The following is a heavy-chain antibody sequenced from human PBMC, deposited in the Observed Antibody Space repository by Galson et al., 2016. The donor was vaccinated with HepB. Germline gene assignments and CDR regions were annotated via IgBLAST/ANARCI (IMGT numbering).Heavy chain of an antibody. CDR1: GFTLSELA. CDR3: AKDRLSPGHAFDI. J-gene: IGHJ3*02. CDR2: IIPNNGGT. Sequence: SVKVSCKVSGFTLSELAIHWVRQAPGQGLEWMGRIIPNNGGTNYAQKFQGRVTMTRDTSITTAYMELKSLTSDDTAVYYCAKDRLSPGHAFDIWGQGTMVIVSS. V-gene: IGHV1-2*06.